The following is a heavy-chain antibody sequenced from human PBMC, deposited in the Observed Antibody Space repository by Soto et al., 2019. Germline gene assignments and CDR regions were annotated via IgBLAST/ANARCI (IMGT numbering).Heavy chain of an antibody. Sequence: QLLLQESGPGLVKPSETLSLTCTVTGDSISSSSYFWGWIRQPPGKGLEWIASIYYIGTTYYSPSLXRRVPVSVDTSTDQFSLEVTSVTAADTAIYYCARSGSWSFNTWGRGTLVTVSS. D-gene: IGHD6-13*01. CDR3: ARSGSWSFNT. V-gene: IGHV4-39*01. CDR2: IYYIGTT. CDR1: GDSISSSSYF. J-gene: IGHJ5*02.